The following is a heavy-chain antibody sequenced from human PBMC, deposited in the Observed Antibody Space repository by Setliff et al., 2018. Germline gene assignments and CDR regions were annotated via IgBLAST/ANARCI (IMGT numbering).Heavy chain of an antibody. V-gene: IGHV3-7*03. D-gene: IGHD1-7*01. J-gene: IGHJ4*02. CDR1: GFTFSRYW. CDR2: IKEDGSEK. Sequence: GSLRLSCVASGFTFSRYWMSWVRQAPGKGLEWVANIKEDGSEKYYVDSVKGRFTISRDNAKNSLYPQMNSLRAEDTAVYYCAKGSNWNYWVKGIDYWGQGTLVTVS. CDR3: AKGSNWNYWVKGIDY.